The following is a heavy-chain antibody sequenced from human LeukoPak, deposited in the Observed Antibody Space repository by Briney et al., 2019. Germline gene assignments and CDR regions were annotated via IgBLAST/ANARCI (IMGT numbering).Heavy chain of an antibody. V-gene: IGHV3-48*03. CDR2: ISSSGSTI. CDR3: AKTGTYCGGDCYPYYYYYYYMDV. Sequence: GGSLRLSCAASGFTFSSYEMNWVRQAPGKGLEWVSYISSSGSTIYYADSVKGRFTISRDNAKNTLYLQMNSLRAEDTAVYYCAKTGTYCGGDCYPYYYYYYYMDVWGKGTTVTISS. CDR1: GFTFSSYE. D-gene: IGHD2-21*02. J-gene: IGHJ6*03.